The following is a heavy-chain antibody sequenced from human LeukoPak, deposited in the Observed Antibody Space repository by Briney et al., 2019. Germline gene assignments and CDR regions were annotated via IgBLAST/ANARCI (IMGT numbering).Heavy chain of an antibody. J-gene: IGHJ4*02. D-gene: IGHD4-17*01. CDR3: ARVVGGYGDYLDY. Sequence: QPGGSLRLSCAASGFTFSDLYMDWVRQAPGKGLEWVGSTRNKANRYTTENAASVKGTFNISRDESKNSLYLQMNSLKTEDTAVYYCARVVGGYGDYLDYWGQGTLVTVSS. V-gene: IGHV3-72*01. CDR1: GFTFSDLY. CDR2: TRNKANRYTT.